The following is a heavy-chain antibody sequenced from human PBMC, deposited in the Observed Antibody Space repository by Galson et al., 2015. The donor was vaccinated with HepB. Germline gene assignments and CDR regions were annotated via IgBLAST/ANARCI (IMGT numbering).Heavy chain of an antibody. CDR3: AREGFLVPGKTPLDY. CDR2: INSDGIST. D-gene: IGHD2-8*02. CDR1: GFIVDGSG. Sequence: SLRLSCAASGFIVDGSGMSWVRQAPGKGLVWVSRINSDGISTTYADSVKGRFTISRDNTKNTLYLEMNSLRAEDTAVYYCAREGFLVPGKTPLDYWGQGTLVTVSS. J-gene: IGHJ4*02. V-gene: IGHV3-74*01.